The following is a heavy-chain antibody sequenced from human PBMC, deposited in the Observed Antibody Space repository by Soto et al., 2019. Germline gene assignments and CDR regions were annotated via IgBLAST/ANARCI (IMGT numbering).Heavy chain of an antibody. CDR2: IRNKVNTYAT. D-gene: IGHD2-21*01. CDR3: SRRRDWTATDPLDY. Sequence: EVQLVESGGGLVQPGGSLKLSCAASGFTFTDSAIHWVRQASGKGPEWVGRIRNKVNTYATACAASVKGRFTISRDDATGTTYLQMNSLKTEDTAVYYCSRRRDWTATDPLDYWGQGTLVTVSS. V-gene: IGHV3-73*02. J-gene: IGHJ4*02. CDR1: GFTFTDSA.